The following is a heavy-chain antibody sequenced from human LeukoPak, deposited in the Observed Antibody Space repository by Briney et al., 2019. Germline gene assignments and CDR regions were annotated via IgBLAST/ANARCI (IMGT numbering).Heavy chain of an antibody. J-gene: IGHJ4*02. CDR3: ARMGSTWYHDY. V-gene: IGHV2-70*04. Sequence: SGPSLVKPIWLVTLTCTFSGFSLSTSGMRVSWVLQPPGKALERLAPLDWDDDKFYSTSLKRRLTISKDTSRNQVVLTMTNMDPVDTATYYCARMGSTWYHDYWGQGTLVTVSS. CDR1: GFSLSTSGMR. CDR2: LDWDDDK. D-gene: IGHD6-13*01.